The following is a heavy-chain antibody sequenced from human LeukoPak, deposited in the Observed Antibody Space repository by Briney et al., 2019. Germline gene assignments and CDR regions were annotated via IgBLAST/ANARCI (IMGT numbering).Heavy chain of an antibody. D-gene: IGHD2-15*01. Sequence: SETLSLTCTVSGGSISSSSYYWGWIRQPLGKGLEWIGSIYYSGSTYYNPSLKSRVTISVDTSKNQFSLKLSSVTAADTAVYYCAREVYCSGGSCHINWFDPWGQGTLVTVSS. V-gene: IGHV4-39*02. CDR3: AREVYCSGGSCHINWFDP. CDR1: GGSISSSSYY. CDR2: IYYSGST. J-gene: IGHJ5*02.